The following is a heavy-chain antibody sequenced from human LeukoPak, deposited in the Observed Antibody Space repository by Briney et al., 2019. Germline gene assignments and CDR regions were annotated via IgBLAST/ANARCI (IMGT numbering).Heavy chain of an antibody. CDR2: IYYSGST. CDR3: ARTKGEQWLTTQGYDAFDI. D-gene: IGHD6-19*01. J-gene: IGHJ3*02. CDR1: GGSISSYY. Sequence: PSETLSLTCTVSGGSISSYYWSWIRQPPGKGLEWIGYIYYSGSTNYNPPLKSRVTISVDTSKNQFSLKLSSVTAADTAVYYCARTKGEQWLTTQGYDAFDIWGQGTMVTVSS. V-gene: IGHV4-59*01.